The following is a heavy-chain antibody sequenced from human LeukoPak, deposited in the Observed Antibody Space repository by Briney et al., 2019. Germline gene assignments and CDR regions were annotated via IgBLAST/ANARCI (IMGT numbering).Heavy chain of an antibody. V-gene: IGHV4-61*01. CDR2: IYYSGST. J-gene: IGHJ4*02. Sequence: PSETLSLTCTVSGGSISSSSYYWSWIRQPPGKGLEWIGYIYYSGSTNYNPSLKSRVTISVDTSKNQFSLKLSSVTAADTAVYYCARGTAVAAWIDYWGQGTLVTVSS. CDR3: ARGTAVAAWIDY. D-gene: IGHD6-19*01. CDR1: GGSISSSSYY.